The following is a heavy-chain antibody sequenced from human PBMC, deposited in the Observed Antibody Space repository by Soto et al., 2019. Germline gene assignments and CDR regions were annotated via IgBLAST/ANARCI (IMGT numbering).Heavy chain of an antibody. V-gene: IGHV3-23*01. Sequence: GGSLRLSCAASGFTFSSSAMSWVRQAPGKGLEWVSGISGRGESKYYADSVKGRFTVSIDNSNNTLYLQMNSLRAEDTAVYYCAKSPLVSSRRGYSSVWVLRRLDPLGQRSLVTGSS. CDR2: ISGRGESK. J-gene: IGHJ5*02. CDR1: GFTFSSSA. CDR3: AKSPLVSSRRGYSSVWVLRRLDP. D-gene: IGHD2-21*01.